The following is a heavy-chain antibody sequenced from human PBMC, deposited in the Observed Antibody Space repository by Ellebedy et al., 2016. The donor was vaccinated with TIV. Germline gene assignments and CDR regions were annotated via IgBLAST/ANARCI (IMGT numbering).Heavy chain of an antibody. CDR2: FYSGGAT. V-gene: IGHV3-53*01. D-gene: IGHD7-27*01. J-gene: IGHJ4*02. CDR3: ATFNWGSDYFED. Sequence: GESLKISCAASGLTVISNYMAWVRQPPGKGLERVSLFYSGGATYYADPVKARFTISRDKSTNTLHLQMDNLSAEDTAVYYCATFNWGSDYFEDWGQGTLVTVSS. CDR1: GLTVISNY.